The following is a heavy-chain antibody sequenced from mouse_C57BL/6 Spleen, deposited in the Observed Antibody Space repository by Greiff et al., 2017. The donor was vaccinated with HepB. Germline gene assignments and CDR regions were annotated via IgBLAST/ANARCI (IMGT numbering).Heavy chain of an antibody. CDR3: ARADYSNFDY. CDR1: GYSFTSYY. J-gene: IGHJ2*01. Sequence: VQLQQSGPELVKPGASVKISCKASGYSFTSYYIHWVKQRPGQGLEWIGWIYPGSGNTKYNEKFKGKATLTADTSSSTAYMQLSSLTSEDSAVYYCARADYSNFDYWGQGTTLTVSS. V-gene: IGHV1-66*01. CDR2: IYPGSGNT. D-gene: IGHD2-5*01.